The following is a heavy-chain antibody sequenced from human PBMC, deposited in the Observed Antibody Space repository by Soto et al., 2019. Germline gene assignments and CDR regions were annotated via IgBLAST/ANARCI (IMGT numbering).Heavy chain of an antibody. CDR1: GGSFSGYY. J-gene: IGHJ3*02. V-gene: IGHV4-34*01. CDR2: INHSGST. Sequence: PSETLSLTCAVYGGSFSGYYWSWIRQPPGKGLEWIGEINHSGSTNYNPSLKSRVTISVDTSKNQFSLKLSSVTAADTAVYYCASRFKYYYDSSGSGQAAFDIWGQGTMVTVSS. CDR3: ASRFKYYYDSSGSGQAAFDI. D-gene: IGHD3-22*01.